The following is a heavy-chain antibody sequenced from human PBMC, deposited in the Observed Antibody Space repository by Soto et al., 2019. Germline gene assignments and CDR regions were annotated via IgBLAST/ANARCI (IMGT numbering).Heavy chain of an antibody. V-gene: IGHV4-34*01. J-gene: IGHJ2*01. CDR2: INHSGST. D-gene: IGHD2-2*01. Sequence: QVQLQQWGAGLLKPSETLSLTCAVYGGSFSGYYWSWIRQPPGKGLEWIGEINHSGSTNYNPSLKSRVTISVDTSKNQFSLKLSSVTAADTAVYYCARVSDIVVVPAARYWYFDLWGRGTLVTVSS. CDR1: GGSFSGYY. CDR3: ARVSDIVVVPAARYWYFDL.